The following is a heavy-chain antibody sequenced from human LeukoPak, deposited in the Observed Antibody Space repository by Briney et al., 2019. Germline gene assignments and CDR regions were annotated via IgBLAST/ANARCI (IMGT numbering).Heavy chain of an antibody. J-gene: IGHJ4*02. Sequence: SETLSLTCTVSGGSISSSSYYWGWIRQPPGKGLEWIGSIYYSGSTYYNPSLKSRVTISVDTSKNQFSLKLSSVTAADTAVYYCAREQWLQALEYFDYWGQGTLVTVSS. D-gene: IGHD5-24*01. CDR3: AREQWLQALEYFDY. V-gene: IGHV4-39*07. CDR1: GGSISSSSYY. CDR2: IYYSGST.